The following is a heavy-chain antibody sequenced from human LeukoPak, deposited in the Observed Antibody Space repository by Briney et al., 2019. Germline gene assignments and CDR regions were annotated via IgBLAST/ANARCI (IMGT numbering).Heavy chain of an antibody. CDR2: IYTSGST. D-gene: IGHD4-17*01. Sequence: SETLSLTCTVSGGSISSGSYYWSWIRQPAGKGLEWIGRIYTSGSTNYNPSLKSRVTILVDTSKNQFSLKLSSVTAADTAMYYCARDVGDGDYGWFDPWGQGTLVTVSS. CDR1: GGSISSGSYY. V-gene: IGHV4-61*02. J-gene: IGHJ5*02. CDR3: ARDVGDGDYGWFDP.